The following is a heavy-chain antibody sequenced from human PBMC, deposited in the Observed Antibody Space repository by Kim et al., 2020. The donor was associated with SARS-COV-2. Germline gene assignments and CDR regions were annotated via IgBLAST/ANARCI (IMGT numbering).Heavy chain of an antibody. J-gene: IGHJ6*02. CDR3: ARGYGSGSYYGMDV. CDR1: GGSFSGYY. CDR2: INHSGST. V-gene: IGHV4-34*01. D-gene: IGHD3-10*01. Sequence: SETLSLTCAVYGGSFSGYYWSWIRQPPGKGLEWIGEINHSGSTNYNPSLKSRVTISVDTSKNQFSLKLSSVTAADTAVYYCARGYGSGSYYGMDVWGQGT.